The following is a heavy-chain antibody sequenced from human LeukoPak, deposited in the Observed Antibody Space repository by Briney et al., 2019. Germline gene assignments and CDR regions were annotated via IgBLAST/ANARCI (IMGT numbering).Heavy chain of an antibody. J-gene: IGHJ4*02. CDR1: GGSISSSSYY. D-gene: IGHD2-2*01. V-gene: IGHV4-39*01. Sequence: PSETLSLTCTVSGGSISSSSYYWGWIRQPPGKGLEWIGSIYYSGSTYYNPSLKSRVTISVDTSKNQFSLKLSSVTAADTAVYYCATSRLRSRTPYYFDYWGQGTLVTVSS. CDR3: ATSRLRSRTPYYFDY. CDR2: IYYSGST.